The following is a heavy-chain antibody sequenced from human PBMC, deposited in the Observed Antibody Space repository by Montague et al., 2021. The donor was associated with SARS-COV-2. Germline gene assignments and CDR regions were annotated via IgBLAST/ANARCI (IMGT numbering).Heavy chain of an antibody. J-gene: IGHJ5*02. CDR1: GGSLRGYY. CDR3: ARSLFYYDPRGYPSGGRWFDP. D-gene: IGHD3-22*01. CDR2: INDSGST. V-gene: IGHV4-34*01. Sequence: SETLSLTCAVYGGSLRGYYWYWIRQPPGRGLEWIGEINDSGSTDYNPSLKSRVIMSVDTSKNQFSLRLTSLTAADTAMYYCARSLFYYDPRGYPSGGRWFDPWGQGTLVIVSS.